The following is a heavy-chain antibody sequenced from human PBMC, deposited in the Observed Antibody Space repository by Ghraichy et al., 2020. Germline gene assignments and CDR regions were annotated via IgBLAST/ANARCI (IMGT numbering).Heavy chain of an antibody. CDR1: GFTFNSYN. CDR3: ARDISWEGDAFDV. Sequence: RGSLRLSCAASGFTFNSYNMNWVRQAPGKGLEWVSSITSSSTYIFYADSVKGRFTISRDNAKNSLYLQMNSLRAEDTAVYYCARDISWEGDAFDVWGEGTMVTVSS. V-gene: IGHV3-21*01. J-gene: IGHJ3*01. CDR2: ITSSSTYI. D-gene: IGHD1-26*01.